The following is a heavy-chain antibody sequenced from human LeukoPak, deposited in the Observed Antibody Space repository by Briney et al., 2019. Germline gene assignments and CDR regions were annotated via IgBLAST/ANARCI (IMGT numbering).Heavy chain of an antibody. V-gene: IGHV3-13*01. CDR2: IGAAGDT. CDR1: GFTFSSYD. D-gene: IGHD3-22*01. J-gene: IGHJ6*03. Sequence: GGSLRLSCAASGFTFSSYDVHWVRQATGKGLEWVSAIGAAGDTYYPGSVKGRFTISRENAKNSLYLQMNSLRDGDTAVYYCARGDSSYYYMGVWGKGTTVTVSS. CDR3: ARGDSSYYYMGV.